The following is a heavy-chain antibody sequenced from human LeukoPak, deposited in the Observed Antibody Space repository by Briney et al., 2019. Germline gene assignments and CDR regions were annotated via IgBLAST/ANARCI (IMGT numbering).Heavy chain of an antibody. CDR1: GFTFSSFA. CDR2: ISGSGGST. V-gene: IGHV3-23*01. J-gene: IGHJ6*03. Sequence: GGSLRLSCAASGFTFSSFAMSWVRQAPGEGLEWVSAISGSGGSTYYADSVKGRFTISRDNSKNTLYLQMNSLRAEDTAVYYCAKDYPPYYYYYMDVWGKGTTVTISS. CDR3: AKDYPPYYYYYMDV.